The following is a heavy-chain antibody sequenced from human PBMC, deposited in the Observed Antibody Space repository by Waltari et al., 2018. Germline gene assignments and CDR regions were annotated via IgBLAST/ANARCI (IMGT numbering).Heavy chain of an antibody. CDR1: GFTFDDSA. Sequence: EVQLVESGGGLVQPGRSLRLSCAASGFTFDDSAMHWVRQAPGKGLGWVSGISWNSGSIGYADSVKGRFTISRDNAKNSLYLQMNSLRAEDTALYYCANGGGNTGGWGQGTLVTVSS. J-gene: IGHJ4*02. CDR2: ISWNSGSI. D-gene: IGHD2-15*01. CDR3: ANGGGNTGG. V-gene: IGHV3-9*01.